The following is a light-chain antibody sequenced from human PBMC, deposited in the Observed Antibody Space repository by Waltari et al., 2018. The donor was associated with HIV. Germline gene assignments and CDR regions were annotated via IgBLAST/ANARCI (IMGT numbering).Light chain of an antibody. CDR3: QQYYRSPWT. V-gene: IGKV4-1*01. CDR2: WAS. Sequence: DIVMTQSPDSLAVSLGERATINCKSSHSVFYSSSNNLAWYQQKPGQPPRLLVYWASTRESWVPDRFSGSGSGTDFTLTISSLQAEDVAVYYCQQYYRSPWTFGQGTKVEIK. CDR1: HSVFYSSSNN. J-gene: IGKJ1*01.